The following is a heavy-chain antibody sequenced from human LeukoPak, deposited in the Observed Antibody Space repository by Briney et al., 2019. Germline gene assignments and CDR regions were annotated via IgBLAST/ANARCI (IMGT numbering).Heavy chain of an antibody. CDR1: GGSFSGYS. J-gene: IGHJ4*02. D-gene: IGHD6-19*01. CDR3: ARGQWLDNS. V-gene: IGHV4-34*01. Sequence: SETLSLTCAGYGGSFSGYSWSWIRQPPGKGLEWIGEINHSGSTNYNASLKGRVTMSVDTSKNQFSLNLRSVTAADTAVYYCARGQWLDNSWGQGTLVTVSS. CDR2: INHSGST.